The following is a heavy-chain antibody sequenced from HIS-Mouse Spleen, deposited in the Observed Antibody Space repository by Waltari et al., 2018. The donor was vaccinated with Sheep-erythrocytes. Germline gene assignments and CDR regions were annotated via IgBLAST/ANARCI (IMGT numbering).Heavy chain of an antibody. J-gene: IGHJ4*02. CDR2: INHSGST. Sequence: QVQLQQWGAGLLKPSETLSLTCAVYGGSFSGYYWSWIRQPPGKGLEWIGEINHSGSTNDNPSLKSRVTISVDTSKNQFSLKLSSVTAADTAVYYCARGAAPAHYYGSGSPGVDYWGQGTLVTVSS. V-gene: IGHV4-34*01. D-gene: IGHD3-10*01. CDR1: GGSFSGYY. CDR3: ARGAAPAHYYGSGSPGVDY.